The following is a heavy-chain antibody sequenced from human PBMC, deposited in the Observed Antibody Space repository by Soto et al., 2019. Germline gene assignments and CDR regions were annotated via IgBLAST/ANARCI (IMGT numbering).Heavy chain of an antibody. Sequence: QVQLQESGPGLVKPSQTLSLTCTVSGGSISSGDYYWSWIRQPPGKGLEWIGYIYYSGSTYYNPSLKSRVTISVDTSKNQFSLKLSSVTAADTAVYYCARVPPNYYDSSGYYSAAYYFDYWGQGTLVTVSS. V-gene: IGHV4-30-4*01. CDR3: ARVPPNYYDSSGYYSAAYYFDY. D-gene: IGHD3-22*01. J-gene: IGHJ4*02. CDR2: IYYSGST. CDR1: GGSISSGDYY.